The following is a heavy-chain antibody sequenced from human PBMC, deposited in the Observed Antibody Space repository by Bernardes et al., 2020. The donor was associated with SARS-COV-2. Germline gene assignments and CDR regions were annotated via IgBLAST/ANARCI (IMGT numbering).Heavy chain of an antibody. V-gene: IGHV3-7*03. J-gene: IGHJ6*04. Sequence: GGSLRLSCAASGFIFSNHWMSWVRRAPGKGLEWLADINFHGRNRFYAGSVMGRFTITRDNAQNSVYLQMNSLRVDDTAIYYCARGSKHDNNYDYYGLDVWGKGTTVTVSA. CDR1: GFIFSNHW. CDR3: ARGSKHDNNYDYYGLDV. D-gene: IGHD1-1*01. CDR2: INFHGRNR.